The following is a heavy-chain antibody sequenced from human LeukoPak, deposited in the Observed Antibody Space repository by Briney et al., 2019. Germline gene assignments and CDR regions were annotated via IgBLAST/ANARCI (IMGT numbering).Heavy chain of an antibody. CDR2: IYYSGST. CDR1: GGSISSYY. Sequence: PSETLSLTCTVSGGSISSYYWSWIRQPPGGGLEWIGYIYYSGSTNYNPSLKSRVTISVDTSKNQFSLKLSSVTAADTAVYYCARHAQARSRFDYWGQGTLVTVSS. CDR3: ARHAQARSRFDY. J-gene: IGHJ4*02. V-gene: IGHV4-59*08.